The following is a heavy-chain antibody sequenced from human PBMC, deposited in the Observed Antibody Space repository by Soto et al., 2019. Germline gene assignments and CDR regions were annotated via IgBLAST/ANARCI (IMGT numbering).Heavy chain of an antibody. CDR2: IYHSGST. CDR1: GGSTSSSNW. Sequence: QVQLQESGPGLVKPSGTLSLTCAVSGGSTSSSNWWTWVRQPPGKGLEWIGEIYHSGSTNYNPSLKSRVTISVDKSKNQFSLKLSSVTAADTAVYYCARARGIAVAGIYHYNMDVWGQGTTVTVSS. D-gene: IGHD6-19*01. V-gene: IGHV4-4*02. CDR3: ARARGIAVAGIYHYNMDV. J-gene: IGHJ6*02.